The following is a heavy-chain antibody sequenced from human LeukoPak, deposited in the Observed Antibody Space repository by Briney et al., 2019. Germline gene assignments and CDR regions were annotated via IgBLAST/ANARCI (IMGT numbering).Heavy chain of an antibody. Sequence: SETLSLTCTVSGGSISSSSYYWGWIRQPPGKGLEWIGSIYYSGSTYYNPSLKSRVPISVDTSKNQFSLKLSSVTAADTAVYYCARHRRFGVVIIDYWGQGTLVTVSS. D-gene: IGHD3-3*01. V-gene: IGHV4-39*01. CDR1: GGSISSSSYY. CDR2: IYYSGST. CDR3: ARHRRFGVVIIDY. J-gene: IGHJ4*02.